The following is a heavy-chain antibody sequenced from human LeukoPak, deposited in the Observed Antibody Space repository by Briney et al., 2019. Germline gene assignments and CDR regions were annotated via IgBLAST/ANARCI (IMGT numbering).Heavy chain of an antibody. V-gene: IGHV3-23*01. D-gene: IGHD6-19*01. CDR2: ISGSGGST. J-gene: IGHJ4*02. Sequence: GGSLRLSCAASGFTFSSYATSWVRQAPGKGLEWVSAISGSGGSTYYADSVKGRFTISRDNSKNTLYLQMNSLRAEDTAVYHCAKVRSSSGSYDYWGQGTLVTVSS. CDR1: GFTFSSYA. CDR3: AKVRSSSGSYDY.